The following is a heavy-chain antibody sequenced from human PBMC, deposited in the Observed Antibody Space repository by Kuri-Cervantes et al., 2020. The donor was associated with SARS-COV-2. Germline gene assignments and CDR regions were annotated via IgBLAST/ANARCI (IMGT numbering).Heavy chain of an antibody. J-gene: IGHJ4*02. CDR1: GGTFSSYA. Sequence: SVKVSCKASGGTFSSYAISWVRQAPGQGLEWMGGIIPIFGTANYAQKFQGRVTITADESTSTAYMELSSLRSEDTAVYYCAVGFWSGYYALGGGSYFDYWGQGTLVTVSS. D-gene: IGHD3-3*01. CDR3: AVGFWSGYYALGGGSYFDY. V-gene: IGHV1-69*13. CDR2: IIPIFGTA.